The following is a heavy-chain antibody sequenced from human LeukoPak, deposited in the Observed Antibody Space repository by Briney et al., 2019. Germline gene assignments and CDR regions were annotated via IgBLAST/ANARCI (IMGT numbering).Heavy chain of an antibody. D-gene: IGHD1-7*01. CDR3: ARDSNNWNYSGFDP. CDR1: GYTFTGYY. V-gene: IGHV1-2*02. CDR2: INPNSGGT. J-gene: IGHJ5*02. Sequence: ASVKVSCKASGYTFTGYYMHWVRQATGQGLEWMGWINPNSGGTNYAQKFQGRVTMTRDTSISTAYMELSRLRSDNTAVYYCARDSNNWNYSGFDPWGQGTLVTVSS.